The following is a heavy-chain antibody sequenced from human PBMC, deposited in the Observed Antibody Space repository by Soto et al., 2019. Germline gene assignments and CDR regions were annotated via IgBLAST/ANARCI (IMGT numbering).Heavy chain of an antibody. CDR1: GGTFSSYA. CDR3: ARDRRTFVVPAANGYYYGMDV. CDR2: IIPIFGTA. V-gene: IGHV1-69*13. D-gene: IGHD2-2*01. Sequence: SVKVSCKASGGTFSSYAISWVRQAPGQGLEWMGGIIPIFGTATYAQKFQGRVTITADESTSTAYMELSSLRSEDTAVYYCARDRRTFVVPAANGYYYGMDVWGQGTTVTVSS. J-gene: IGHJ6*02.